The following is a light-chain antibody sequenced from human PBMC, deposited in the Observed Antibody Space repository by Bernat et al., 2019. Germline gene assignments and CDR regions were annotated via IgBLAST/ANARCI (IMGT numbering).Light chain of an antibody. Sequence: QSALTQPPSASGSPGQSVTISCTGTSSDVGGYKYVSWYQQHPDKAPKLIISEVSKRPSGVPDRFSGSKSGKTASLTVSGLQAEDEADYYCSSYAGSNNYVFGTGTKVTVL. J-gene: IGLJ1*01. CDR2: EVS. CDR3: SSYAGSNNYV. V-gene: IGLV2-8*01. CDR1: SSDVGGYKY.